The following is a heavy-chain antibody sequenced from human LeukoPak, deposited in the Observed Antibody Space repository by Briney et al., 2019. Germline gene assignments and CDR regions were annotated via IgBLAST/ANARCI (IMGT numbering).Heavy chain of an antibody. J-gene: IGHJ6*02. V-gene: IGHV3-23*01. Sequence: GGSLRLSCAASGFTFNTNGMSWVRQAPGKGLEWVSVISASGGSTYYADSVKGRFTISRDNSKNTLYLQMNSLRAEDTAAYYCARVVYCSSTSCYVGYYYYGMDVWGQGTTVTVSS. CDR2: ISASGGST. CDR3: ARVVYCSSTSCYVGYYYYGMDV. D-gene: IGHD2-2*01. CDR1: GFTFNTNG.